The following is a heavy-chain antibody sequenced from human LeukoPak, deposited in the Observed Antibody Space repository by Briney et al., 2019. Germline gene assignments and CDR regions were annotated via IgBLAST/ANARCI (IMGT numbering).Heavy chain of an antibody. Sequence: SGTLSLTCAVSGGSISSSNWWSWVRQPPGKGLEWIGEIYHSGSTNYNPSLKSRVTISVDKSKNQFSLKLSSVTAADTAVYYCARPGYSGYEGANWFDPWGQGTLVTVSS. CDR1: GGSISSSNW. CDR3: ARPGYSGYEGANWFDP. D-gene: IGHD5-12*01. J-gene: IGHJ5*02. CDR2: IYHSGST. V-gene: IGHV4-4*02.